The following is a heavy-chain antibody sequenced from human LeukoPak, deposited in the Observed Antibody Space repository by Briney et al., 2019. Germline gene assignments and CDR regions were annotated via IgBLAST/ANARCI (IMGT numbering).Heavy chain of an antibody. D-gene: IGHD4-17*01. CDR2: IYYSGST. CDR3: ARARARATVTTSLFDY. Sequence: SETLSLTCTVSGGSISSYYWSWIRQPPGKGLEWIGYIYYSGSTNYNPSLKSRVTISVDTSKNQFSLKLSSVTAADTAVYYRARARARATVTTSLFDYWGQGTLVTVSS. CDR1: GGSISSYY. J-gene: IGHJ4*02. V-gene: IGHV4-59*01.